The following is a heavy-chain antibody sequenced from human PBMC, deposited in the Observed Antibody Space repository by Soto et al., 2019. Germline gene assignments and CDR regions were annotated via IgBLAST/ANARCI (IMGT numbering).Heavy chain of an antibody. CDR3: ARGSHLAITMVRGVREARFDY. D-gene: IGHD3-10*01. CDR1: GGSFSGYY. CDR2: INHSGST. Sequence: QVQLQQWGAGLLKPSETLSLTCAVYGGSFSGYYWGWIRQPPGKGREWIGEINHSGSTNYNPSLKSRVTISVDTSKNQFSLKLSSVTAADTAVYYCARGSHLAITMVRGVREARFDYWGQGTLVTVSS. V-gene: IGHV4-34*01. J-gene: IGHJ4*02.